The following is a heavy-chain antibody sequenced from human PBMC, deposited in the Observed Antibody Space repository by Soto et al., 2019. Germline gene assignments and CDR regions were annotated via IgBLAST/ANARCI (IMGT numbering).Heavy chain of an antibody. CDR2: IYYSGST. Sequence: QLQLQESGPGLVKPSETLSLTCTVSGGSISSSSYYWGWIRQPPGKGLEWIGSIYYSGSTYYNPSLKSRVTISVDTSKNQFSLKLSSVTAADTAVYYCARHIWSAALNWFDPWGQGTLVTVSS. CDR1: GGSISSSSYY. D-gene: IGHD3-3*01. J-gene: IGHJ5*02. CDR3: ARHIWSAALNWFDP. V-gene: IGHV4-39*01.